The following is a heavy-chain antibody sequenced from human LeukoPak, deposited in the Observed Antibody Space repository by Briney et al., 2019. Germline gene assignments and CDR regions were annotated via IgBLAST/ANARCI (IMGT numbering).Heavy chain of an antibody. CDR3: AKTPSGSSDAFDI. Sequence: GSLRLSCAASGFTFSSYAMSWVRQAPGKGLEWVSAISGSGGSTYYADSVKGRFTISRDSSKNTLYLQMNSLRAEDTAVYYCAKTPSGSSDAFDIWGQGTMVTVSS. CDR2: ISGSGGST. D-gene: IGHD1-26*01. J-gene: IGHJ3*02. V-gene: IGHV3-23*01. CDR1: GFTFSSYA.